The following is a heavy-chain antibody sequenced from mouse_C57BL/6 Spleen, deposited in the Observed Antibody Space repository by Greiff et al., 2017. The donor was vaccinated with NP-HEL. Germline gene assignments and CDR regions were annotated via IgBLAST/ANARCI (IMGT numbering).Heavy chain of an antibody. CDR3: AYDCYFRYAMDY. CDR1: GFTSSNYW. D-gene: IGHD2-3*01. CDR2: IRLKSDNYAT. J-gene: IGHJ4*01. V-gene: IGHV6-3*01. Sequence: LQQSGGGLVQPGGSMKLSCVASGFTSSNYWMNWVRQSPEKGLEWVAQIRLKSDNYATHYAESVKGRFTISRDDSKSSVYLQMNNLRAEDTVIYYCAYDCYFRYAMDYWGQGTSVTVSS.